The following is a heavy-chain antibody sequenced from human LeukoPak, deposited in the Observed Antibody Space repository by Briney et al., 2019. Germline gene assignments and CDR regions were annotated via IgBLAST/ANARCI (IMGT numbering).Heavy chain of an antibody. CDR1: GGTFSSYA. J-gene: IGHJ4*02. CDR2: IIPILGIA. CDR3: ARGKYSGYDS. V-gene: IGHV1-69*04. Sequence: SVKVSCKASGGTFSSYAISWVRQAPGQGVEWMGRIIPILGIANYAQKFQGRVTITADKSTSTAYMELSSLRSEDTAVYYCARGKYSGYDSWGQGTLVTVSS. D-gene: IGHD5-12*01.